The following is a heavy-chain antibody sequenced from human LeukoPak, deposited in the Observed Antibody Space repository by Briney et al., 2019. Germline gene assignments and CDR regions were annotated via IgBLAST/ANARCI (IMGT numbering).Heavy chain of an antibody. CDR3: ARVVRNSGYGFDP. V-gene: IGHV3-74*01. D-gene: IGHD5-12*01. CDR2: INSDGSST. J-gene: IGHJ5*02. CDR1: GFTFSSYW. Sequence: GGSLRLSCAASGFTFSSYWMHWVRQAPGKGLVWVSRINSDGSSTSYADSVKGRFTIPRDNAKNTLYLQMNSLRAEDTAVYYCARVVRNSGYGFDPWGQGTLVTVSS.